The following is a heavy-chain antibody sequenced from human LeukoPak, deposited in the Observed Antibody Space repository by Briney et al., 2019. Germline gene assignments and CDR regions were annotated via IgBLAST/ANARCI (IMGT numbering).Heavy chain of an antibody. CDR3: AKYWGAYGDYRGRYMDV. J-gene: IGHJ6*03. V-gene: IGHV3-7*03. Sequence: GGSLRLSCAASGFTFSSYWMSWVRQAPGKGLEWVANIRQDGSEKYYVDSVKGRFTISRDNSKNTLYLQMNSLRAEDTAVYYCAKYWGAYGDYRGRYMDVWGKGTTVTVSS. CDR2: IRQDGSEK. D-gene: IGHD4-17*01. CDR1: GFTFSSYW.